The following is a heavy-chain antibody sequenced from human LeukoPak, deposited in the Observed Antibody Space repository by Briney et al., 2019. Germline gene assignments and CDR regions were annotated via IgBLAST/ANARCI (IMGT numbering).Heavy chain of an antibody. CDR1: GASITTDY. J-gene: IGHJ6*03. CDR3: ARHLWFGELKYYYYYYMDV. Sequence: KTSETLSLTCTVSGASITTDYWSWIRQPPGKGLEWVGYISYSGTTNYNPSLKNRVTMSVDTSNNQFSLNLNSVRAADTAVYYCARHLWFGELKYYYYYYMDVWGKGTTVTISS. CDR2: ISYSGTT. V-gene: IGHV4-59*01. D-gene: IGHD3-10*01.